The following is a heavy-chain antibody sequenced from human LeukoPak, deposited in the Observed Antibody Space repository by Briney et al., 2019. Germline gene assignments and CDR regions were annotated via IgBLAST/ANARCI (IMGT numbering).Heavy chain of an antibody. Sequence: PGGSLRLSCAASGFTFSSYSMNWVRLAPGKGLEWVSYISSSSSTIYYADSVKGRFTISRDNAKNSLYLQMNSLRAEDTAVYYCARVGATDLDYWGQGTLVTVSS. J-gene: IGHJ4*02. CDR1: GFTFSSYS. CDR2: ISSSSSTI. D-gene: IGHD1-26*01. CDR3: ARVGATDLDY. V-gene: IGHV3-48*04.